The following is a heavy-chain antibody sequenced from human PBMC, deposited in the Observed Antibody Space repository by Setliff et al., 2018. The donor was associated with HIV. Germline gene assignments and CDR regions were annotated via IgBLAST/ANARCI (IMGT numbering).Heavy chain of an antibody. Sequence: PGGSLRLSCAASGFTFNSHWMNWVRQAPGKGLEWVANIKQDGSEKYYVDSVKGRFTISRDNAKNSLYLQMNNLRAEDTAIYYCAGSRGYFVQADWGQGTLVTVSS. CDR3: AGSRGYFVQAD. J-gene: IGHJ4*02. D-gene: IGHD3-22*01. CDR1: GFTFNSHW. CDR2: IKQDGSEK. V-gene: IGHV3-7*01.